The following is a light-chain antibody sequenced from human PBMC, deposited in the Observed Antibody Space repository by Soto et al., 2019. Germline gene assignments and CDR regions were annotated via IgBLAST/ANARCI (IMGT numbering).Light chain of an antibody. CDR2: RNN. V-gene: IGLV1-47*01. CDR3: AAWDDSLSSPV. Sequence: QSVLNQPPSASGTPGQRVTISCSGSSSNIGINYVYWYQQLPGTAPKLLIYRNNQRPSGVPDRFSGSKSGTSASLAISRLRSEDEADYYCAAWDDSLSSPVFGGGTKLTVL. CDR1: SSNIGINY. J-gene: IGLJ3*02.